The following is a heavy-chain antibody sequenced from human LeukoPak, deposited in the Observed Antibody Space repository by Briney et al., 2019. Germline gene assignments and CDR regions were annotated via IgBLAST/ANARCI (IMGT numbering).Heavy chain of an antibody. J-gene: IGHJ5*02. Sequence: PGGSLRLSCAASGFTFSSYAMSWVPQASGKGLEWGSTISGRGGNTYYTDSVKGRFTISRDNSKNTLYLQMNSLRAEDTAVYYCAKDIVRGECSVGRCYPLDPWGQGTLVTVSS. CDR1: GFTFSSYA. CDR2: ISGRGGNT. V-gene: IGHV3-23*01. CDR3: AKDIVRGECSVGRCYPLDP. D-gene: IGHD2-15*01.